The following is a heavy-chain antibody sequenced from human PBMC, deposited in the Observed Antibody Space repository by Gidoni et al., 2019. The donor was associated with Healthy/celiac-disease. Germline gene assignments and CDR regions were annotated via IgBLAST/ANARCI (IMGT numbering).Heavy chain of an antibody. D-gene: IGHD1-1*01. CDR1: GYTLTALS. J-gene: IGHJ5*02. Sequence: QVQLVQSGAEVKKPGASVKVSCKVSGYTLTALSMHWVRQDPGKGLEWMGGFDPEDGETIYAQKFQGRVTMTEDTSTDTAYMELSSLRSEDTAVYYCATVPEYNWNEGWFDPWGQGTLVTVSS. V-gene: IGHV1-24*01. CDR3: ATVPEYNWNEGWFDP. CDR2: FDPEDGET.